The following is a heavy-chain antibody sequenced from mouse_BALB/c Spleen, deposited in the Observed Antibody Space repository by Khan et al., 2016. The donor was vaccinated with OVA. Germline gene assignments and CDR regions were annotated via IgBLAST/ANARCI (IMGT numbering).Heavy chain of an antibody. D-gene: IGHD2-14*01. CDR1: GYTFTTAG. Sequence: QIQLVQSGPELKKPGETVRISCKASGYTFTTAGIQWVQKMPGKGLKWIGWINTHSGVPKYAEDFKGRIAFSLEISVRTAYLQITNLKNEDTATYCGAEGWASYYRNDGGAMEYWGQGTSVTVSS. V-gene: IGHV9-4*02. CDR2: INTHSGVP. CDR3: AEGWASYYRNDGGAMEY. J-gene: IGHJ4*01.